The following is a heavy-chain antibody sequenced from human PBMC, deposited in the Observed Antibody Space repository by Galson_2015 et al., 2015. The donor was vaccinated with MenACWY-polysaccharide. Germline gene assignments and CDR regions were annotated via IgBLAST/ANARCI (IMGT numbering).Heavy chain of an antibody. CDR1: GFTLSSYR. V-gene: IGHV3-21*01. D-gene: IGHD2-15*01. Sequence: SLRLSCAASGFTLSSYRMSWVRQAPGKGLEWVSSISSSSSYINYADSVKGRFTISRDNARNSLYLQMNSLRAEDTAVYYCAALGYCSSGSCPQPWYHYGMDVWGQGTTVTVSS. CDR3: AALGYCSSGSCPQPWYHYGMDV. CDR2: ISSSSSYI. J-gene: IGHJ6*02.